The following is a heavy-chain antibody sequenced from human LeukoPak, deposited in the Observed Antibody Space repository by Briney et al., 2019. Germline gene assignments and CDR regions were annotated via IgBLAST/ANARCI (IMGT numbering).Heavy chain of an antibody. CDR2: IYYSGST. CDR3: ARDRHWTNDWVFDY. Sequence: SETLSLTCTVSAYSISSGYYWGCIRQTPGQGLAWIGSIYYSGSTYYNPSLKSRVTISVATSKNQFSLKLNSVTAADTAVYYCARDRHWTNDWVFDYWGQGTLVTVSS. J-gene: IGHJ4*02. D-gene: IGHD1/OR15-1a*01. V-gene: IGHV4-38-2*02. CDR1: AYSISSGYY.